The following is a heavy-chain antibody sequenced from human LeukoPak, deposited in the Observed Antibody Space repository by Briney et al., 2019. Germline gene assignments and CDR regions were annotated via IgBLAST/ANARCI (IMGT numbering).Heavy chain of an antibody. D-gene: IGHD2-8*01. CDR1: GYTFTTYY. Sequence: GASVKVSCKASGYTFTTYYMHWVRQAPGQGLEWMGIINPSGGSTSYAQKFQGRVTMTSDTSTSTAYMELRSLRSDDTAVYYCGREYCSDGVCYSPDYWGQGTLVTVSS. CDR3: GREYCSDGVCYSPDY. V-gene: IGHV1-46*01. CDR2: INPSGGST. J-gene: IGHJ4*02.